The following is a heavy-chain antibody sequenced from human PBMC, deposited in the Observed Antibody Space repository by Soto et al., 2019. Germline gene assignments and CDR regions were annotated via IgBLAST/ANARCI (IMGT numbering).Heavy chain of an antibody. CDR2: INHIGST. J-gene: IGHJ5*02. Sequence: QVQLQQWGAGLLKPSETPSLTCAVYGGSFSGYYWTWIRQPPGKGLEWIGEINHIGSTNYNPSLQSRVTISVDTSKNQFSLKLSSVTAADTAVYYCARYLSCDSISCQNWFDPWGQGTLVTVSS. V-gene: IGHV4-34*01. CDR3: ARYLSCDSISCQNWFDP. D-gene: IGHD3-22*01. CDR1: GGSFSGYY.